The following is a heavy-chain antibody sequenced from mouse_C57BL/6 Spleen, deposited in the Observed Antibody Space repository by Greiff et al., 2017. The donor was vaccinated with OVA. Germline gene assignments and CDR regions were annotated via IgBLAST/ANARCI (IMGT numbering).Heavy chain of an antibody. J-gene: IGHJ1*03. Sequence: VKLQQPGAELVKPGASVKMSCKASGYTFTSYWITWVKQRPGQGLEWIGDIYPGSGSTNYNEKFKSKATLTVDTSSSTAYMQLSSLTSEDSAVYYCARLDGYYLYWYFDVWGTGTTVTVSS. CDR1: GYTFTSYW. V-gene: IGHV1-55*01. CDR2: IYPGSGST. CDR3: ARLDGYYLYWYFDV. D-gene: IGHD2-3*01.